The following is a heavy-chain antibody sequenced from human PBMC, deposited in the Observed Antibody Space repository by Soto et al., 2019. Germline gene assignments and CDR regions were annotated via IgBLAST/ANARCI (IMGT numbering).Heavy chain of an antibody. D-gene: IGHD2-8*01. CDR1: GGSISSHDYY. CDR2: IHNSGIP. Sequence: PSETLSLTCTASGGSISSHDYYRGWMRQHPARGLEWIGYIHNSGIPYYSPSLRSRVTISVDTSQNQVSLELRSVTAADTAVYYCAGKPNALYYFDFWGQGTLVTVSS. V-gene: IGHV4-31*03. J-gene: IGHJ4*02. CDR3: AGKPNALYYFDF.